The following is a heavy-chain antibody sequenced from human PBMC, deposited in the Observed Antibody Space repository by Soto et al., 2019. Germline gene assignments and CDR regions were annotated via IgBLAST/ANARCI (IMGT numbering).Heavy chain of an antibody. D-gene: IGHD1-1*01. CDR3: ARVRQGCSANNCYFDP. V-gene: IGHV4-59*12. CDR1: GGSISSYY. CDR2: VHISGHS. Sequence: SLPCTVSGGSISSYYWSWIRQPPGKGLEWIAEVHISGHSNYNPSLRSRVSVSIDSSKNQFYLNLNSVTAADTAIYYCARVRQGCSANNCYFDPWGQGTQVTVSS. J-gene: IGHJ5*01.